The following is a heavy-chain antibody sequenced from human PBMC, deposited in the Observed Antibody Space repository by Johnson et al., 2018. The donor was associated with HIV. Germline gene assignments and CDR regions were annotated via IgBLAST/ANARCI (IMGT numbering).Heavy chain of an antibody. CDR1: GFTFSSYG. J-gene: IGHJ3*02. D-gene: IGHD2-21*01. CDR3: ARPLAYCGGDCFGAFDI. CDR2: ISWNSGSI. V-gene: IGHV3-NL1*01. Sequence: QVKLVESGGGVVQPGGSLRLSCAASGFTFSSYGMHWVRQAPGKGLEWVSGISWNSGSIGYVDSVQGRFTISRDNAKNSLYLQMNSLRAEDTAVYYCARPLAYCGGDCFGAFDIWGQGTMVTVSS.